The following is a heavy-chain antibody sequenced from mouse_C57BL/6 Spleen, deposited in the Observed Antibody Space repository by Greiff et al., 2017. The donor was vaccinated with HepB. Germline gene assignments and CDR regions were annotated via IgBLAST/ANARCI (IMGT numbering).Heavy chain of an antibody. CDR3: ARTPPSYWYFDV. D-gene: IGHD2-10*02. Sequence: QVQLQQPGAELVKPGASVKLSCKASGYTFTSYWMHWVKQRPGQGLEWIGIIHPNSGSTNYNEKFKSKATLTVDKSSSTANMRLSSLTSEDSAVYYCARTPPSYWYFDVWGTGTTVTVSS. CDR1: GYTFTSYW. CDR2: IHPNSGST. J-gene: IGHJ1*03. V-gene: IGHV1-64*01.